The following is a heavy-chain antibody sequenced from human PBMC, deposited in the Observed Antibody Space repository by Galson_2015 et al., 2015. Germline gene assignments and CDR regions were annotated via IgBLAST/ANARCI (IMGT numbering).Heavy chain of an antibody. J-gene: IGHJ4*02. Sequence: RLSCAASEFTFSSYYMSWVRQAPGKGLEWVSSISSTTTYIYYADSVKGRFTISRDNAKNSLYLHMNSLGAEDTAVYYCARQILDYDFWSGYYPTNFDYWGQGTLVTVSS. CDR1: EFTFSSYY. D-gene: IGHD3-3*01. CDR2: ISSTTTYI. CDR3: ARQILDYDFWSGYYPTNFDY. V-gene: IGHV3-21*01.